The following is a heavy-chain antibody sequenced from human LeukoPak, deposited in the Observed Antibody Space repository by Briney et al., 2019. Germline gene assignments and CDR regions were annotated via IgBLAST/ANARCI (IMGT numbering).Heavy chain of an antibody. D-gene: IGHD6-6*01. CDR3: AKDFAGSSYYFDY. CDR1: GLTFSSYG. V-gene: IGHV3-30*02. Sequence: GALRLSCAASGLTFSSYGMHWVRQAPGKGLEWVAFIRYDGSNKYYADSVKGRFTISRDNSKNTLYLQMNSLRAEDTAVYYCAKDFAGSSYYFDYWGQGTLVTVSS. J-gene: IGHJ4*02. CDR2: IRYDGSNK.